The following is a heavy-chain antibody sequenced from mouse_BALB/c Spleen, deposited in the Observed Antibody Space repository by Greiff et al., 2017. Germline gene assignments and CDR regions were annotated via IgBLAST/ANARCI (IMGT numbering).Heavy chain of an antibody. J-gene: IGHJ2*01. CDR3: AREGGPYYFDY. V-gene: IGHV5-17*02. CDR2: ISSGSSTI. Sequence: DVQLVESGGGLVQPGGSRKLSCAASGFTFSSFGMHWVRQAPEKGLEWVAYISSGSSTIYYADTVKGRFTISRDNPKNTLFLQMTSLRSEDTAMYYCAREGGPYYFDYWGQGTTLTVSS. CDR1: GFTFSSFG.